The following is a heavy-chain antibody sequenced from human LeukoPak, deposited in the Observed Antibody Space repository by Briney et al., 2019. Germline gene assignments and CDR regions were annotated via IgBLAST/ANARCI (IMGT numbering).Heavy chain of an antibody. J-gene: IGHJ4*02. CDR1: GFAFSDHY. CDR3: ARSGYSYDSDY. V-gene: IGHV3-11*06. CDR2: ISNSGSYT. D-gene: IGHD5-18*01. Sequence: PGGSLRLSCAASGFAFSDHYMSWIRQAPGKGLEWLSYISNSGSYTKYADSVKGRFTISRDNAKKSLYLEMKSLRAEDTAVYYCARSGYSYDSDYWGQGTLVTVSS.